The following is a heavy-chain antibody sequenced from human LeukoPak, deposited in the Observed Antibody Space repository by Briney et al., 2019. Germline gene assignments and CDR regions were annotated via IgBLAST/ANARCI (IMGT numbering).Heavy chain of an antibody. J-gene: IGHJ1*01. Sequence: ASVKVSCKASGGTFSSYAISWVRQAPGQGLEWMGGIIPIFGTANYAQKFQGRVTITTDESTSTAYMELSSLRSEDTAVYYCASRIEYSSSGVFQHWGQGTLVTVSS. V-gene: IGHV1-69*05. CDR1: GGTFSSYA. CDR2: IIPIFGTA. D-gene: IGHD6-6*01. CDR3: ASRIEYSSSGVFQH.